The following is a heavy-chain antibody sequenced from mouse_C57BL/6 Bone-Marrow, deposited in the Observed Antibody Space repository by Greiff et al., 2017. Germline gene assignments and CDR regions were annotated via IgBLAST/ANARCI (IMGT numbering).Heavy chain of an antibody. CDR2: IYPRSGNT. CDR1: GYTFTSYG. J-gene: IGHJ3*01. Sequence: VQLQQSGAELARPGASVKLSCKASGYTFTSYGISWVKQRTGQGLEWIGEIYPRSGNTYYNVKFKGKATLTADKSSSTAYMELRSLTSEDSAVYFCARGGSPFAYWGQGTLVTVSA. CDR3: ARGGSPFAY. V-gene: IGHV1-81*01.